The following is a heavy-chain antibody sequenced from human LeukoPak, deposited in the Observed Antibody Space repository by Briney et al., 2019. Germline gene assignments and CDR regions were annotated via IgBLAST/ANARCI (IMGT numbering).Heavy chain of an antibody. D-gene: IGHD2/OR15-2a*01. CDR2: ISSTSGTI. CDR1: GFTFSYYS. CDR3: ARTLYYYCFDF. J-gene: IGHJ3*01. Sequence: GGSLRLSCAASGFTFSYYSMNWVRQAPGKGLEWVSYISSTSGTIYYADSVKGRFTISRDNAKNSLYLQRNSLRAEDTAVYYCARTLYYYCFDFWGQGTMVTVSS. V-gene: IGHV3-48*01.